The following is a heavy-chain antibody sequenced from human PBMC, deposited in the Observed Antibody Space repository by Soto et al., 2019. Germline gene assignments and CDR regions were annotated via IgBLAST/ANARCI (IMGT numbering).Heavy chain of an antibody. CDR3: VKDLFGMDV. Sequence: PGGSLRLSCSASGFTFNQYSMQGVRQSPGKGLQFVSTISSNGGGTDYTDSVKGRFTISRDNSKKTLYLQMSRLRPGDTAVYYCVKDLFGMDVWGQGTTVTVSS. J-gene: IGHJ6*02. V-gene: IGHV3-64D*06. CDR1: GFTFNQYS. CDR2: ISSNGGGT.